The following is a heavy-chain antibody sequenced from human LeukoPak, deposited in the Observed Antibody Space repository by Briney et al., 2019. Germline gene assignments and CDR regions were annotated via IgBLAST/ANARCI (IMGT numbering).Heavy chain of an antibody. V-gene: IGHV3-48*03. CDR2: ISSSGNSI. CDR1: EFTFSSYE. J-gene: IGHJ4*02. D-gene: IGHD5/OR15-5a*01. Sequence: GGSLRLSCVASEFTFSSYEMNWVRQAPGKGLEWVSYISSSGNSIYYADSVEGRFTISRDNAKNSLYLQMNSLRAEDTAVFYCAREIGLRFDFWGQGTPVTVSS. CDR3: AREIGLRFDF.